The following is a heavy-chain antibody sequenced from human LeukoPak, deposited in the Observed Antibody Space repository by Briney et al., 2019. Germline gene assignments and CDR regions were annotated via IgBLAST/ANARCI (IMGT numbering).Heavy chain of an antibody. J-gene: IGHJ3*02. CDR1: GYTLTELS. Sequence: ASVKVSCKVSGYTLTELSMHWVRQAPGKGLEWMGGFDPEDGETIYAQKFQGRVTMTEDTSTDTAYMELRSLRSDDTAVYYCARSKPVRYFDWLQFARFDAFDIWGQGTMVTVSS. CDR2: FDPEDGET. D-gene: IGHD3-9*01. CDR3: ARSKPVRYFDWLQFARFDAFDI. V-gene: IGHV1-24*01.